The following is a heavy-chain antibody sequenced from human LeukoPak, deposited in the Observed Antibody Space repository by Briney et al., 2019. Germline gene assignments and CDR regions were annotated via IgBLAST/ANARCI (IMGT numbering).Heavy chain of an antibody. CDR1: GFTFSSYA. CDR2: ISGSGGST. J-gene: IGHJ4*02. D-gene: IGHD3-3*01. CDR3: ATPLEWLLSLDY. V-gene: IGHV3-23*01. Sequence: GGSLRLSCAASGFTFSSYAMSWVRQAPGKGLEWVSAISGSGGSTYYADSVKGRFTISRDNSKNTLYLQMNSLRAEDTAVYCCATPLEWLLSLDYWGQGTLVTVSS.